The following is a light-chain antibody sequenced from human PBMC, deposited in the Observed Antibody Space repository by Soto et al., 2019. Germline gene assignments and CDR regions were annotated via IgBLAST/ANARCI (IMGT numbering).Light chain of an antibody. V-gene: IGLV2-14*01. J-gene: IGLJ2*01. CDR1: SSDIGNYDF. CDR2: EVS. CDR3: SSYTTNATIIL. Sequence: QSALTQPASVSGSPGQSITISCTGTSSDIGNYDFVSWYQQVPGTAPKAMIYEVSSRPSGVPNRFSGSKSGNTSSLTISGPQAEDEAEYYCSSYTTNATIILFGAGTKLTVL.